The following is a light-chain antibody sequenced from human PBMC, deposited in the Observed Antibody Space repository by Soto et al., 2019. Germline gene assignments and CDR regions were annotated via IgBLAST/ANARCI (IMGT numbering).Light chain of an antibody. CDR3: QQYGSSGT. V-gene: IGKV3-20*01. Sequence: IVMKQSPATLSVSPGERATLSCRASQSVSSDLAWYHQKPGQAPRLLIYGASNRATGIPDRFSGSGSGTDFTLTISRLEPEDFAVYYCQQYGSSGTFGQGTKVDIK. CDR1: QSVSSD. CDR2: GAS. J-gene: IGKJ1*01.